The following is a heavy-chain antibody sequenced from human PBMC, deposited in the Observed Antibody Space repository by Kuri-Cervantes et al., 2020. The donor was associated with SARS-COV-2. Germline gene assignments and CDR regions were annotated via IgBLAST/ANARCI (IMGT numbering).Heavy chain of an antibody. D-gene: IGHD1-26*01. J-gene: IGHJ5*02. CDR3: ARRESGSYFGFLDP. V-gene: IGHV3-33*01. CDR1: GFMFSAYG. Sequence: GESLKISCAASGFMFSAYGMHWVRQSPGKGLEWLAFIWFDGSQTYYSDSVKGRFTISRDNSNNTLYLQMNSLRVEDTAMYYCARRESGSYFGFLDPWGQGILVTVSS. CDR2: IWFDGSQT.